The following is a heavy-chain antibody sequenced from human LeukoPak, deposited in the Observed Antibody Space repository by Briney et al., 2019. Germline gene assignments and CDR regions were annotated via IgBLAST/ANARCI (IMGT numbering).Heavy chain of an antibody. J-gene: IGHJ4*02. Sequence: GGSLRLSCAASGFTFSSYSMNWVRQAPGKGLEWVSVIYSGGSTYYADSVKGRFTISRDNSKNTLYLQMNSLRAEDTAVYYCARDPSDYWGQGTLVTVSS. V-gene: IGHV3-53*01. CDR2: IYSGGST. CDR3: ARDPSDY. CDR1: GFTFSSYS.